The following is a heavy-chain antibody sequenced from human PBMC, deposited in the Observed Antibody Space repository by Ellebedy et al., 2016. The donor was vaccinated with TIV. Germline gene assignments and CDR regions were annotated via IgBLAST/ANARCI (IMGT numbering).Heavy chain of an antibody. Sequence: SVKVSCXASGGTFSSYAISWVRQAPGQGLEWMGGIIPIFGTANYAQKFQGRVTITADESTSTAYMELSSLRSEDTAVYYCASITYDFWSGYPAGMDVWGKGTTVTVSS. CDR1: GGTFSSYA. D-gene: IGHD3-3*01. V-gene: IGHV1-69*13. CDR3: ASITYDFWSGYPAGMDV. J-gene: IGHJ6*04. CDR2: IIPIFGTA.